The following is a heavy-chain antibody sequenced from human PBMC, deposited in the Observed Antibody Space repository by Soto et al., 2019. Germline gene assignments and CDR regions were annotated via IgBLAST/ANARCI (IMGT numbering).Heavy chain of an antibody. D-gene: IGHD5-18*01. Sequence: SVKVSCKASGGTFSSYAISWVRQAPGQGLEWMGGIIPIFGTANYAQKFQGRVTITADESTSTAYMELSSLRSEDTAVYYCATLKSVIRSSLSLEPWPINWFDPWG. J-gene: IGHJ5*02. CDR1: GGTFSSYA. CDR3: ATLKSVIRSSLSLEPWPINWFDP. V-gene: IGHV1-69*13. CDR2: IIPIFGTA.